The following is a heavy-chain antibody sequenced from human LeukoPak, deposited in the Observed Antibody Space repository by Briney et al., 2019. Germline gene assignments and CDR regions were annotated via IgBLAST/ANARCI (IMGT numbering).Heavy chain of an antibody. CDR2: IYYSGST. V-gene: IGHV4-31*03. CDR3: ARDDGPFRGIDY. J-gene: IGHJ4*02. D-gene: IGHD3-16*01. Sequence: SETLSLTCTVSGGSISSGGYYWSWIRQHPGKGLEWIGYIYYSGSTYYNPSLKSRVTISVDTSKSQFSLKLSSVTAADTAVYYCARDDGPFRGIDYWGQGTLVTVSS. CDR1: GGSISSGGYY.